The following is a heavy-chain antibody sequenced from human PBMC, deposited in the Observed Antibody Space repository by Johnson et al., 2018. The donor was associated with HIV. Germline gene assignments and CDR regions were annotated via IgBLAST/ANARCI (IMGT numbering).Heavy chain of an antibody. D-gene: IGHD3-10*01. CDR1: GFTFSNYA. Sequence: QVQLVESGGGVVQPGRSLRLSCAASGFTFSNYAIHWVRQAPGKGLEWVSAIGTAGDTYYPYSVKGRFTISRDNSKNKLYMQMNSLRIEDTAVYYCAKSTQSSILRESGPYGAFDMWGQGTMVTVSS. CDR3: AKSTQSSILRESGPYGAFDM. CDR2: IGTAGDT. V-gene: IGHV3-NL1*01. J-gene: IGHJ3*02.